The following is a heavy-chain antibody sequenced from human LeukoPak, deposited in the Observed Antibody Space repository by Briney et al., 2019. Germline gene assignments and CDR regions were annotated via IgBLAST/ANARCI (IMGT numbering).Heavy chain of an antibody. J-gene: IGHJ4*02. Sequence: ASVKVSCKASGYTFTSYAMNWVRQAPGQGLEWMGWINTNTGNPTYAQGFTGRFVFSLDTSVSTAYLQISSLKAEDTAVYYCAREGSGLRYFDWLRGEYYFDYWGQGTLVTVSS. CDR1: GYTFTSYA. V-gene: IGHV7-4-1*02. CDR2: INTNTGNP. CDR3: AREGSGLRYFDWLRGEYYFDY. D-gene: IGHD3-9*01.